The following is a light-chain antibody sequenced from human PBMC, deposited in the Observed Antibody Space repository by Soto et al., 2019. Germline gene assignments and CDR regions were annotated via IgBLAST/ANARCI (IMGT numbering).Light chain of an antibody. CDR3: QQYNNWPFIT. Sequence: EIVMTQSPATLSVSPGERATLSCRASQSVSSYLAWYQQKPGQAPRLLIYDASTRATGIPARFSGSGSGTEFTLTISSLQSEDFAVYYCQQYNNWPFITFGQGTRLEI. CDR2: DAS. CDR1: QSVSSY. V-gene: IGKV3-15*01. J-gene: IGKJ5*01.